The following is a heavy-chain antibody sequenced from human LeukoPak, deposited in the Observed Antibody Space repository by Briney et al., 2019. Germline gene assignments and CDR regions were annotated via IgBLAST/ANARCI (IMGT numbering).Heavy chain of an antibody. J-gene: IGHJ4*02. CDR3: AKGSLGSCRGVICYYLDY. D-gene: IGHD2-15*01. V-gene: IGHV3-23*01. CDR1: GFTFSTYA. Sequence: GGSLRLSCAASGFTFSTYAMSWVRQSPGKGLEWVSAISGSDAGTYYADSVKGRFTISRDNSKNTLYLQMNSLRAEDTATYYCAKGSLGSCRGVICYYLDYWGQGSLVTVSS. CDR2: ISGSDAGT.